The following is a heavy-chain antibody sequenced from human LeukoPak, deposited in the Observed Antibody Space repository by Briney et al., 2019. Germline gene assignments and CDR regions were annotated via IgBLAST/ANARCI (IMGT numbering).Heavy chain of an antibody. Sequence: GGSLRLSCAASGFTFSGYAMSWVRQAPGKGLEWVSGINGSGGIRYYADSVKGRFTISRDNSKNTLYLQMNSLKAEDTAVYYCAKGTWDLLPSHYYYGMDVWGQGATVTVSS. D-gene: IGHD1-26*01. CDR1: GFTFSGYA. CDR3: AKGTWDLLPSHYYYGMDV. CDR2: INGSGGIR. V-gene: IGHV3-23*01. J-gene: IGHJ6*02.